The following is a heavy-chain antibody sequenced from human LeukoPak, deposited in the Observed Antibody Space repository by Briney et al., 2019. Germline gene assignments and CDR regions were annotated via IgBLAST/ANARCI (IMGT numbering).Heavy chain of an antibody. CDR2: IKQDGSEK. CDR1: GFTFSSYW. CDR3: ARGGDSRGYYYVWGVFDY. D-gene: IGHD3-22*01. V-gene: IGHV3-7*04. Sequence: GGSLRLSCAASGFTFSSYWMSWVRQAPGKGLEWVANIKQDGSEKYYVDSVKGRLTISRDNAKNSLYLQMNSLRAEDTAVYYCARGGDSRGYYYVWGVFDYWGQGTLVTVSS. J-gene: IGHJ4*02.